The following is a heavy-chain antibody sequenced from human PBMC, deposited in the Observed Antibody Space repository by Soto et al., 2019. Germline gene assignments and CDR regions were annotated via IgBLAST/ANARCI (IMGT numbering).Heavy chain of an antibody. Sequence: SETLSLTCTVSGGSIISSSYYWVWIRQPPGKGLEWIGSIYYSGSTYYNPSLKSRVTISVDTSKNQFSLKLSSVTAADTAVYYCARRGDDDFWSGVYGMDVWGQGTTVTV. D-gene: IGHD3-3*01. CDR3: ARRGDDDFWSGVYGMDV. V-gene: IGHV4-39*01. J-gene: IGHJ6*02. CDR1: GGSIISSSYY. CDR2: IYYSGST.